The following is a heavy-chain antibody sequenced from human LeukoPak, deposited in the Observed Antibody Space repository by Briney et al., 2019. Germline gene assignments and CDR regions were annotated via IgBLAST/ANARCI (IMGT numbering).Heavy chain of an antibody. V-gene: IGHV4-59*01. Sequence: SETLSLTCTVSGGSISSYYWSWIRQPPGKGLEWIGYIYYSGSTNYNPSLKSRVTVSVDTSKNQFSLKLSSVTAADTAVYYCARRYSSGSLDYWGQGTLVTVSS. CDR3: ARRYSSGSLDY. J-gene: IGHJ4*02. CDR1: GGSISSYY. D-gene: IGHD6-19*01. CDR2: IYYSGST.